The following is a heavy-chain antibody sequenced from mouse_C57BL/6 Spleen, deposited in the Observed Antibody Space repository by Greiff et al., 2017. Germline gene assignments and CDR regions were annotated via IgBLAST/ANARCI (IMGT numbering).Heavy chain of an antibody. CDR1: GYSFTSYY. CDR2: IYPGSGNT. CDR3: AIITTVVAPFDY. Sequence: VQLQQSGPELVKPGASVKISCKASGYSFTSYYIHWVKQRPGQGLEWIGRIYPGSGNTKYTEKVKGQATLTADTASSTAYMQLRNLTSEDSAVYYCAIITTVVAPFDYWGQGTTLTVSS. J-gene: IGHJ2*01. D-gene: IGHD1-1*01. V-gene: IGHV1-66*01.